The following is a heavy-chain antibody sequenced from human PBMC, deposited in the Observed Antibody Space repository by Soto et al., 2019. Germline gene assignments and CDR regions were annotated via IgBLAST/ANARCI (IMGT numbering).Heavy chain of an antibody. D-gene: IGHD4-17*01. CDR3: ARDLNDSYGDDYGDYYFDY. CDR1: GYTFTGYY. J-gene: IGHJ4*02. Sequence: ASVKVSCKASGYTFTGYYMYWVRQAPGQGLEWMGWINPNSGGTNYAQKFQGRVTMTRDTSISTAYMELSRLRSDDTAVYYWARDLNDSYGDDYGDYYFDYWGQGTLVTVSS. V-gene: IGHV1-2*02. CDR2: INPNSGGT.